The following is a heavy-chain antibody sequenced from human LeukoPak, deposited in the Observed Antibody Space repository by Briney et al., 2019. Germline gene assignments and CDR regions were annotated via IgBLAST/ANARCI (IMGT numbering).Heavy chain of an antibody. J-gene: IGHJ4*02. Sequence: GGSRRLSCAASGFTFSSYNMNWVRQAPGKGLEWVSYISSSSDTIYYADSVKGRFTISRDNAKNSLYLQMNSLRAEDTAVYFCATESGTYSGTCFDYWGQGTLVTVSS. V-gene: IGHV3-48*01. D-gene: IGHD1-26*01. CDR1: GFTFSSYN. CDR3: ATESGTYSGTCFDY. CDR2: ISSSSDTI.